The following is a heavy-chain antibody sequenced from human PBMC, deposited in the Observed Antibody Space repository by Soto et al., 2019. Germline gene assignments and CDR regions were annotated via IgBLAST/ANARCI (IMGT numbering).Heavy chain of an antibody. J-gene: IGHJ1*01. V-gene: IGHV3-33*05. Sequence: QVHLVASGGGVVQPGTSLRLSCVGSGFTFRSYVIHWVRQAPGKGLEWVALTSYDGSNKYYGDSVKGRFTISRDNSRNTVDLQMDSLRREDTALYNCARWGTTGGLDVWGQGNLVSGSS. CDR1: GFTFRSYV. CDR2: TSYDGSNK. D-gene: IGHD4-17*01. CDR3: ARWGTTGGLDV.